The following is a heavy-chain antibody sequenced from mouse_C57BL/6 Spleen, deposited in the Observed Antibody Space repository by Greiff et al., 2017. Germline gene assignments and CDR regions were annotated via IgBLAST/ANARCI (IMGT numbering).Heavy chain of an antibody. D-gene: IGHD1-1*01. Sequence: VQLQQSGPELVKPGASVKISCKASGYAFSSSWMNWVKQRPGKGLEWIGRIYPGDGDTNYTGKFKGTDTLTTDKSSSTAYMQLSSLTSEDSAVYFCATLITTVVAAYDAMDYGGQGTSVTVSS. J-gene: IGHJ4*01. CDR2: IYPGDGDT. CDR1: GYAFSSSW. CDR3: ATLITTVVAAYDAMDY. V-gene: IGHV1-82*01.